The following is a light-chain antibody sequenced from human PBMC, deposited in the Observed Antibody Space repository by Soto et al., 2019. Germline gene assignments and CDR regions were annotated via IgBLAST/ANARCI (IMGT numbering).Light chain of an antibody. CDR3: QQYNNWPPMWT. CDR2: GAS. J-gene: IGKJ1*01. Sequence: EILMTQSPATLSVSPGERATLSCRASQSVSSNLAWYQQKPGQAPRLLIYGASTRATGIPARFSGSGSGTEFTLTISSLQSEDFAVYYCQQYNNWPPMWTFGQGTKVDIK. CDR1: QSVSSN. V-gene: IGKV3-15*01.